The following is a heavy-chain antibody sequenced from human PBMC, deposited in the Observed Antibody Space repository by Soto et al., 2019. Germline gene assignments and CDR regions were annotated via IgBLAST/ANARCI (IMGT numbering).Heavy chain of an antibody. Sequence: QVQLVQSGAEVKKAGASVKVSCKASGYTFTSYGITWVRQAPGQGLEWMGWISAYNGHTNYAQKFKGRVTMTTDTSTSTAYMELRSLRSDDTAVYYCARSPSATGTTWFDPWGQGTLVTVSS. D-gene: IGHD6-13*01. J-gene: IGHJ5*02. CDR2: ISAYNGHT. CDR1: GYTFTSYG. CDR3: ARSPSATGTTWFDP. V-gene: IGHV1-18*04.